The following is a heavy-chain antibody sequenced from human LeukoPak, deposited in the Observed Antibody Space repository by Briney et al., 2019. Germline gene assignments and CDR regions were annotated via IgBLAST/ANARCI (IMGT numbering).Heavy chain of an antibody. Sequence: GGSLRLSCAASGFTFSSYWMCWVRQVPGKGLEWVANIKQDGSETHYVDSVKGRFTISRDNSKNSLSLQMNSLRAEDTAVYYCARFSGLGSNWGRDYWGQGTLVTVSS. CDR2: IKQDGSET. D-gene: IGHD7-27*01. CDR1: GFTFSSYW. CDR3: ARFSGLGSNWGRDY. J-gene: IGHJ4*02. V-gene: IGHV3-7*05.